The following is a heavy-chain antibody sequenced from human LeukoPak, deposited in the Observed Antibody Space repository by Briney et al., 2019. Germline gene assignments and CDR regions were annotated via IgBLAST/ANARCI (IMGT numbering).Heavy chain of an antibody. J-gene: IGHJ4*02. CDR3: ARDLFLGSSWYHDY. CDR2: MNPNSGNT. CDR1: GYTFTSYD. D-gene: IGHD6-13*01. V-gene: IGHV1-8*01. Sequence: GASVKVSCKASGYTFTSYDINWVRQATGQGLEWMGWMNPNSGNTGYAQKFQGRVTMTRNTSISTAYMELSSLRSEDTAVYYCARDLFLGSSWYHDYWGQGTLVTVSS.